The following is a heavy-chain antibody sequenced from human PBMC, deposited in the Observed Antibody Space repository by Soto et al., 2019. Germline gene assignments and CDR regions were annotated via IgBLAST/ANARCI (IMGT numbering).Heavy chain of an antibody. J-gene: IGHJ4*02. Sequence: SVKVSCKASGGTFSSYAISWVRQAPGQGLEWMGGIIPIFGTANYAQKFQGRVTITADESTSTAYMELSSLRSEDTAVYYCARVNGAIVVSPGLVDYWGQGTLVTVSS. CDR1: GGTFSSYA. V-gene: IGHV1-69*13. CDR2: IIPIFGTA. D-gene: IGHD2-2*01. CDR3: ARVNGAIVVSPGLVDY.